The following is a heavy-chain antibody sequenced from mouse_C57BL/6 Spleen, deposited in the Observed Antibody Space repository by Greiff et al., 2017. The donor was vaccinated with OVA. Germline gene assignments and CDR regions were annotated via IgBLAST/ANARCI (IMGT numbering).Heavy chain of an antibody. CDR3: AREGSTMVLDY. V-gene: IGHV1-52*01. D-gene: IGHD2-2*01. Sequence: QVQLQQPGAEVVRPGSSVKLSCKASGYTFTSYWMHWVKQRPIQGLEWIGNIDPSDSETHYNQKFKDKATLTVDKSSSTAYMQLSSLTSEDSAVYYCAREGSTMVLDYWGQGTTLTVSS. CDR2: IDPSDSET. CDR1: GYTFTSYW. J-gene: IGHJ2*01.